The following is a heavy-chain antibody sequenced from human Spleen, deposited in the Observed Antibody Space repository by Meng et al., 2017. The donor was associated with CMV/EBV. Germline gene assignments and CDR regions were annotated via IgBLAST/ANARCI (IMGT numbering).Heavy chain of an antibody. CDR3: ARGLSNHDQRLFDS. Sequence: GGSLRLSCAASGFTFSSYSMNWVRQAPGKGLEWVSSITSGSNYIYYADSVKGRFTISRDNAENSLYLEMNSLRAEDTAIYYCARGLSNHDQRLFDSWGQGTLVTVSS. J-gene: IGHJ4*02. V-gene: IGHV3-21*01. CDR1: GFTFSSYS. CDR2: ITSGSNYI. D-gene: IGHD4-11*01.